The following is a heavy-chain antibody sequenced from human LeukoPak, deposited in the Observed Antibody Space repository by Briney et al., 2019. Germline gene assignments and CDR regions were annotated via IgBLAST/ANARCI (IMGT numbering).Heavy chain of an antibody. CDR1: GGSISSGSYY. CDR3: ARDTTHCSSTSCYSNWFDP. V-gene: IGHV4-61*02. D-gene: IGHD2-2*01. CDR2: IYTSGST. J-gene: IGHJ5*02. Sequence: SETLSLTCTASGGSISSGSYYWSWIRQPAGKGLEWIGRIYTSGSTNFNPSLKSRVTISVDTSKNQFSLKLSSVTAADTAVYYCARDTTHCSSTSCYSNWFDPWGQGTLVTVSS.